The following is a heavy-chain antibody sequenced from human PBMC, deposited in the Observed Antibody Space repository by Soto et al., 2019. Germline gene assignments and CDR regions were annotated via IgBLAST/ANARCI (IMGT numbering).Heavy chain of an antibody. D-gene: IGHD2-2*01. CDR3: AKIWDIVVVPAAIRY. CDR1: GFTFSSYA. J-gene: IGHJ4*02. V-gene: IGHV3-23*01. CDR2: ISGSGGST. Sequence: GGSLRLSCAASGFTFSSYAMSWVRQAPGKGLEWVSAISGSGGSTYYADSVKGRFTISRDNSKNTLYLQMNSLRAEDTAVYYCAKIWDIVVVPAAIRYWGQGTLVTVSS.